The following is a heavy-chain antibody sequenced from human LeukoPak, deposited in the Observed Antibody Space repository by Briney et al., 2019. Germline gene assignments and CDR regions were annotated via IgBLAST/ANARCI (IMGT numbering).Heavy chain of an antibody. Sequence: GGSLRLSCAASGFTFSNFEMNWVRQAPGKGLEWISRITSSGAAKYYADSVKGRFTISRDNAKNSVYLQMDSLRAGDTAVYYCVTVRRNFRNGHYAGMESYWGQGTLVSVSS. D-gene: IGHD3-3*01. CDR2: ITSSGAAK. CDR3: VTVRRNFRNGHYAGMESY. CDR1: GFTFSNFE. J-gene: IGHJ4*02. V-gene: IGHV3-48*03.